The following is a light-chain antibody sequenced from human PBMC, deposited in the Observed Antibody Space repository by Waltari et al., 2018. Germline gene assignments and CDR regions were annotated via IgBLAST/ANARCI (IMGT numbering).Light chain of an antibody. Sequence: QSALTQPASVSGSPGQSITLSCTGTSSDVGRYTLVSWYQQHPGKAPNLMIYEGSKRPSVVSNRFSGSKSGNTPSLTISGLQAEDEADYYCCSYAGSSTLVFGGGTKLTVL. CDR2: EGS. J-gene: IGLJ2*01. CDR1: SSDVGRYTL. CDR3: CSYAGSSTLV. V-gene: IGLV2-23*01.